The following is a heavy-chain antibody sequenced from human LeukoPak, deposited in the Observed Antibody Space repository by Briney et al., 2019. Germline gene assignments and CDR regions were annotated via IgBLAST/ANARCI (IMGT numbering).Heavy chain of an antibody. CDR1: VLTLRHYC. CDR3: AHHGGGTIRIAAFDI. CDR2: ISGDAADI. D-gene: IGHD3-3*01. Sequence: GGSQRLLCGPSVLTLRHYCLRGVPPAPGRGGGGVSDISGDAADIFYADSAKGRFTISRDNSKNTLYLQLNSLRAEDTAIYYCAHHGGGTIRIAAFDIWGQGTMVTVSS. V-gene: IGHV3-23*01. J-gene: IGHJ3*02.